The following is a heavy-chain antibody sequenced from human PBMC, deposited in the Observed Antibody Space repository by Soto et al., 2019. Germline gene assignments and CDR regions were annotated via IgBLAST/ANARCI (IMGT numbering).Heavy chain of an antibody. J-gene: IGHJ4*02. CDR1: GDPFSTFC. CDR2: IYPGDHET. CDR3: ARSPRSSPYFDY. D-gene: IGHD6-13*01. Sequence: GESLKVSCQGSGDPFSTFCIVWVSQLPGKGLEWMGIIYPGDHETRYSPSFHGKVTISADKSINTAYLQWNSLEASDTAFYFCARSPRSSPYFDYWGQGALVTVSS. V-gene: IGHV5-51*01.